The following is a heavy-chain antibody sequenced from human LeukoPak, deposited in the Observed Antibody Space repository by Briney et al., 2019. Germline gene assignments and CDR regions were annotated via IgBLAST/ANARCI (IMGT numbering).Heavy chain of an antibody. V-gene: IGHV4-39*01. CDR3: ARQREDYVWGSYLALFDY. CDR1: GGSFSGYY. CDR2: IYYSGST. J-gene: IGHJ4*02. Sequence: PSETLSLTCAVYGGSFSGYYWGWIRQPPGKGLEWIGSIYYSGSTYYNPSLKSRVTISVDTSKNQFSLKLSSVTAADTAVYYCARQREDYVWGSYLALFDYWGQGTLVTVSS. D-gene: IGHD3-16*02.